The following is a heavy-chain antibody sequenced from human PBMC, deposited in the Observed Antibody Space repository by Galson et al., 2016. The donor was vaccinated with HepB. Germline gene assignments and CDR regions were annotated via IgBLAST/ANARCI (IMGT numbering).Heavy chain of an antibody. V-gene: IGHV1-46*01. CDR2: INPSGDIT. D-gene: IGHD3-22*01. CDR1: GYTFTNYY. CDR3: AREPMIAVLAANNWFDP. Sequence: SVKVSCKASGYTFTNYYMHWVRQAPGQGLEWMGVINPSGDITSYAQKFEGRVTVTRDTSTSTVYMELSSLRSEDTAVYYCAREPMIAVLAANNWFDPWGQGTRATVSS. J-gene: IGHJ5*02.